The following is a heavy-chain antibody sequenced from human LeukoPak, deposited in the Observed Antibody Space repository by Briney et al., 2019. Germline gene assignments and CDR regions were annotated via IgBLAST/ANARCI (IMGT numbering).Heavy chain of an antibody. CDR3: ARHRDGYNRPLDY. D-gene: IGHD5-24*01. CDR1: GGSISSSGHY. Sequence: KPSETLSLTCTVSGGSISSSGHYWGWIRQPPGKGLEWIGSLHYSGSTYHNPSPKSRITIAADTSNNQFSLKLSSVAAADTAVYYCARHRDGYNRPLDYWGQGTLVTVSS. J-gene: IGHJ4*02. V-gene: IGHV4-39*01. CDR2: LHYSGST.